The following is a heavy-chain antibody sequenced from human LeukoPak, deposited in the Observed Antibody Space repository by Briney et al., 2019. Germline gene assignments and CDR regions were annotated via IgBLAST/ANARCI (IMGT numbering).Heavy chain of an antibody. Sequence: PSETLSLTCTVSGGSISSYYWSWIRQPPGKGLEWIGYIYYSGSTNYNPSLKSRVTISVDTSKNQFSLKLSSVTAADTAVYYCARSLTIFGVVSHFDYWGQGTLVTVS. V-gene: IGHV4-59*01. CDR1: GGSISSYY. CDR2: IYYSGST. J-gene: IGHJ4*02. CDR3: ARSLTIFGVVSHFDY. D-gene: IGHD3-3*01.